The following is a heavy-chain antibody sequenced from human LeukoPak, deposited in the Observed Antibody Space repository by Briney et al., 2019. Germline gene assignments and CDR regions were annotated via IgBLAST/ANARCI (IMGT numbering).Heavy chain of an antibody. D-gene: IGHD1-26*01. CDR2: ISGSSSYI. CDR1: GFTFSNYW. V-gene: IGHV3-21*01. J-gene: IGHJ4*02. Sequence: PGGSLRLSCAASGFTFSNYWMNWVRQAPGKGLEWVSSISGSSSYIYYADSVKGRFTISRDNAKNSLHLQMSSLRAEDTAVYYCARDSANVVGAKSIFDYWGQGALVTVSS. CDR3: ARDSANVVGAKSIFDY.